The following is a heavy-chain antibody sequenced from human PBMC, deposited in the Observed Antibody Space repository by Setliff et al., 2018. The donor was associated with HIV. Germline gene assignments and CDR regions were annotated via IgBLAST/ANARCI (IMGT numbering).Heavy chain of an antibody. J-gene: IGHJ4*02. CDR2: IYHSGTT. V-gene: IGHV4-38-2*01. Sequence: PSETLSLTCAVSGYSISSGYYWGWIRQTPGKGLEWIGSIYHSGTTYYNPSLRSRVTISVDTSKNQFSLKMSSVTAADTAVYYCARARGPEGYFDSWGQGTLVTVSS. D-gene: IGHD3-10*01. CDR3: ARARGPEGYFDS. CDR1: GYSISSGYY.